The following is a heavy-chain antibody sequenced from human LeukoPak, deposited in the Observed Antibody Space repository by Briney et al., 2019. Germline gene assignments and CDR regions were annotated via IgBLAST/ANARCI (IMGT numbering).Heavy chain of an antibody. CDR1: GFTLSSNW. V-gene: IGHV3-74*01. J-gene: IGHJ5*01. Sequence: GGSLRLSCAVSGFTLSSNWMHWVRQVPGKGLVWVSRIDDVGSGTSYADSVKGRFTISRDDAKNTVYLQMDSLRAEDTAVYYCATVFDFWGQGTLVTVSS. CDR2: IDDVGSGT. CDR3: ATVFDF. D-gene: IGHD2-21*02.